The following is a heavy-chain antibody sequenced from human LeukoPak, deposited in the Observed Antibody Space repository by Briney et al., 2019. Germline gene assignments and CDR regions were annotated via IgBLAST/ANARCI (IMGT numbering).Heavy chain of an antibody. J-gene: IGHJ5*02. V-gene: IGHV4-59*01. CDR2: IYYSGST. D-gene: IGHD3-22*01. CDR3: ARVSSGYTNWFDP. CDR1: GGSISSYY. Sequence: LETLSLTCTVSGGSISSYYWSWIRQPPGKGLEWIGYIYYSGSTNYNPSLKSRVTISVDTSKNQFSLKLSSVTAADTAVYYCARVSSGYTNWFDPWGQGTLVTVSS.